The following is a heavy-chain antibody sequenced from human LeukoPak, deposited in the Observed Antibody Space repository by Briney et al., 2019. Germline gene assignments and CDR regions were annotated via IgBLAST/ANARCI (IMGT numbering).Heavy chain of an antibody. V-gene: IGHV4-59*01. Sequence: SETLSLTCTVSGGSTSSYYWSWIRQPPGKGLEWIGYIYYSGSTNYNPSLKGRVTISVDTSKNQFSLKLSSVTAADTAVYYCARNSGWYEASIDYWGQGTLVTVSS. D-gene: IGHD6-19*01. CDR1: GGSTSSYY. J-gene: IGHJ4*02. CDR3: ARNSGWYEASIDY. CDR2: IYYSGST.